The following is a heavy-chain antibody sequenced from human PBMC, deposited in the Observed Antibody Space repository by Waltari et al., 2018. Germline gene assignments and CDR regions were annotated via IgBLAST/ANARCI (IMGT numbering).Heavy chain of an antibody. Sequence: EVQLVESGGGLVQPGGSLRLSCAASGFTFSSYSMNWVRQAPGKGLEWVSYISSSSSTIYYADSVKGRFTISRYNAKNSLYLQMNSLRAEDTAVYYCARALAAAGQTSFDYWGQGTLVTVSS. V-gene: IGHV3-48*01. CDR3: ARALAAAGQTSFDY. CDR2: ISSSSSTI. CDR1: GFTFSSYS. J-gene: IGHJ4*02. D-gene: IGHD6-13*01.